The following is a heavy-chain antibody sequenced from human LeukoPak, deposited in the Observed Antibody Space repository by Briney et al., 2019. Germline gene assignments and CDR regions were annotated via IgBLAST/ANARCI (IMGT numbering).Heavy chain of an antibody. Sequence: PSETLSLTCTVSGGSISSHYWSWIRQPPGKGLEWIGYIYYSGSTNYNPSLKSRVTISVDTSKNQFSLKLSSVTAADTAVYYCAREELELYAFDIWGQGTMVTVSS. CDR1: GGSISSHY. J-gene: IGHJ3*02. CDR3: AREELELYAFDI. V-gene: IGHV4-59*11. CDR2: IYYSGST. D-gene: IGHD1-7*01.